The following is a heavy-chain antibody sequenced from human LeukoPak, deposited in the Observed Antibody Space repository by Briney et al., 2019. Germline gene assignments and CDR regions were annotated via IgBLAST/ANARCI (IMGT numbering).Heavy chain of an antibody. CDR1: GGSISSGSYY. D-gene: IGHD3-10*01. Sequence: PSETLSLTCTVSGGSISSGSYYWSWIRQPAGKGLEWIGRIYTSGSSNYDPSLKSRVTISVDTSKSQFSLKLSSVTAADTAVYYCARSSYGSSGNYEYSHHWGQGTLVTVSS. CDR3: ARSSYGSSGNYEYSHH. J-gene: IGHJ1*01. V-gene: IGHV4-61*02. CDR2: IYTSGSS.